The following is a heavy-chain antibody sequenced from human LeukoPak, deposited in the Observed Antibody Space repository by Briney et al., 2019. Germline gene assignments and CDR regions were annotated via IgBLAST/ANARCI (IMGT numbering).Heavy chain of an antibody. CDR3: AKVQCSSTSCYRDGGYFQH. Sequence: PGGSLRLSCAASGFTFSSYAMSWVRQAPGKGLEWVSAISGSGGSTYYADSVKGRLTISRDNSKNTLYLQMNSLRAEDTAVYYCAKVQCSSTSCYRDGGYFQHWGQGTLVTVSS. V-gene: IGHV3-23*01. D-gene: IGHD2-2*01. CDR1: GFTFSSYA. CDR2: ISGSGGST. J-gene: IGHJ1*01.